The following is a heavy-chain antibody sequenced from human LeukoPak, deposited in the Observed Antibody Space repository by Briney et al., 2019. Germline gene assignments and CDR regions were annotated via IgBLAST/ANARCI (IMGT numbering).Heavy chain of an antibody. J-gene: IGHJ6*03. CDR2: IYHSGST. D-gene: IGHD6-13*01. Sequence: SETLSLTCTVSGYSISSGYYWGRIRQPPGKGLEWIGSIYHSGSTYYNPSLKSRVTISVDTSKNQFSLKLSSVTAADTAVYYCAGGDSSSWTYYYYYYMDVWGKGTTVTVSS. V-gene: IGHV4-38-2*02. CDR3: AGGDSSSWTYYYYYYMDV. CDR1: GYSISSGYY.